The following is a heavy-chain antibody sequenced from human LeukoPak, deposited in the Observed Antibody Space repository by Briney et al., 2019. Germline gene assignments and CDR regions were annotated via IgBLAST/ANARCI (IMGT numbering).Heavy chain of an antibody. V-gene: IGHV4-39*01. CDR3: ARASFNVVFGNWFDP. CDR1: SGSIGSSSNY. D-gene: IGHD2-8*01. Sequence: SETLSLTCTVSSGSIGSSSNYWGWIRQAPGKGLEWIGNVYYSGSTFYNPSLKSRVTISVDTSKNQFSLKLRSVTAADTAIYYCARASFNVVFGNWFDPWGQGTLVTVSS. J-gene: IGHJ5*02. CDR2: VYYSGST.